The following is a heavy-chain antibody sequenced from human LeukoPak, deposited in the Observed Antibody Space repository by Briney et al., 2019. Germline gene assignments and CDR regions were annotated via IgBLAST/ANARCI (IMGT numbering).Heavy chain of an antibody. CDR1: GYTFTGYY. V-gene: IGHV1-2*02. CDR3: GRRRIDCSDTGCYVDY. Sequence: ASVKVSCKASGYTFTGYYIHWMRQAPGQGLEWMGWMNPNRGDTSYTQKFQGRVTMTRDTPINTAYMELSGLTSDDTAVYYCGRRRIDCSDTGCYVDYWGQGTLVTVSS. J-gene: IGHJ4*02. CDR2: MNPNRGDT. D-gene: IGHD2-15*01.